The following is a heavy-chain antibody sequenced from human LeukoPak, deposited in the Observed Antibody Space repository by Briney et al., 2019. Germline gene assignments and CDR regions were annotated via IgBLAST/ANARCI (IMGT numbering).Heavy chain of an antibody. J-gene: IGHJ3*01. V-gene: IGHV3-66*01. CDR3: ARRERLGYSHGRGTLDV. CDR2: IDSAVTT. CDR1: GFLVSSNY. D-gene: IGHD5-18*01. Sequence: GGSLRLSCAASGFLVSSNYMSWVRQAPGKGLERVSFIDSAVTTYYADSVKGRFTISRDNSENTLYLQMSSLRAEDTALYYCARRERLGYSHGRGTLDVWGQGTMVTVSS.